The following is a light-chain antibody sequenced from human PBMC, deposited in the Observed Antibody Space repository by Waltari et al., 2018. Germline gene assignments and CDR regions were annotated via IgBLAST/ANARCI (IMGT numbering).Light chain of an antibody. J-gene: IGKJ3*01. V-gene: IGKV2-28*01. Sequence: DIVMTQSPLSLSVTPGEPASISCRSSQSLLHSSGNNYLDWYVQKPGQSPQLLIYSGSNRASGVPDRFSDSGSGTDFTLKISRVEAEDVGVYYCMQALETVTFGPGTKVDIK. CDR3: MQALETVT. CDR1: QSLLHSSGNNY. CDR2: SGS.